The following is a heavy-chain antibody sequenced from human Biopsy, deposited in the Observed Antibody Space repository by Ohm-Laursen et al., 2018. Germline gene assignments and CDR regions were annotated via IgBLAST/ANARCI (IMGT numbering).Heavy chain of an antibody. Sequence: SLRLSCAASGFAFSSFVMTWVRQAPGKGLEWVSTITASGVSTYYADSVKGRFTISRDNSRDTLYLQMSSLRAEDTAVYYCAKDRYNYTPIGGFSMDVWGQGTTVTVSS. CDR2: ITASGVST. D-gene: IGHD5-18*01. J-gene: IGHJ6*02. CDR1: GFAFSSFV. CDR3: AKDRYNYTPIGGFSMDV. V-gene: IGHV3-23*01.